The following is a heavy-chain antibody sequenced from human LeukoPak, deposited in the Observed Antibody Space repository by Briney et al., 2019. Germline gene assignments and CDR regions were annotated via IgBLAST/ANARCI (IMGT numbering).Heavy chain of an antibody. Sequence: AASVKVSCKASEYTFTDYYIHWVRQAPGQGLEWMGWINPYSGGTNYAQKFQGRVTMTRDTSISTAYMELSRLRSDDTAVYYCARGLEMATTGVFDYWGQGTLDTVSS. CDR3: ARGLEMATTGVFDY. J-gene: IGHJ4*02. D-gene: IGHD5-24*01. CDR2: INPYSGGT. V-gene: IGHV1-2*02. CDR1: EYTFTDYY.